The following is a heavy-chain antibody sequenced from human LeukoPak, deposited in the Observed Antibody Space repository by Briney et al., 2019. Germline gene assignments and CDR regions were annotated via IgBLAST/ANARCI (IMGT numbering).Heavy chain of an antibody. CDR2: MNPNSGNT. CDR1: GYTFTSYD. V-gene: IGHV1-8*03. Sequence: ASVKVSCKASGYTFTSYDINWVRQATGQGLEWMGWMNPNSGNTGYAQKFQGRVTITRNTSISTAYMELSSLRSEDTAVYYCARGLTSLYYGDYEFWFDPWGQGTLVTVSS. CDR3: ARGLTSLYYGDYEFWFDP. J-gene: IGHJ5*02. D-gene: IGHD4-17*01.